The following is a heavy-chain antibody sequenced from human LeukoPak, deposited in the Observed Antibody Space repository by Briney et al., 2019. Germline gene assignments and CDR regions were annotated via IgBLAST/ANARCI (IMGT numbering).Heavy chain of an antibody. J-gene: IGHJ4*02. CDR2: ISAYNGNT. D-gene: IGHD5-18*01. CDR3: ARDWGIQQWPPSYFDY. Sequence: ASVKVSCKASGYTFTSYGISWVRQAPGQGLEWMGWISAYNGNTNYAQKLQGRVTMTTDTSTSTAYMELRSLRSEDTAMYYCARDWGIQQWPPSYFDYWGRGTLVTVS. CDR1: GYTFTSYG. V-gene: IGHV1-18*01.